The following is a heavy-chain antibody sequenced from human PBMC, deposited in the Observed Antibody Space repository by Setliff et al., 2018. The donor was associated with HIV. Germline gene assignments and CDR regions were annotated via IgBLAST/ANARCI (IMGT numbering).Heavy chain of an antibody. D-gene: IGHD3-10*01. J-gene: IGHJ1*01. CDR2: INHSGST. CDR1: GGSFSGYY. Sequence: SETLSLTCAVYGGSFSGYYWSWIRQPPGKGLEWIGEINHSGSTTYNPSLKSRVTISVDRSRDQFSLNLSTVTAAATAVYYCARGGPRVGAFEYFQHWGQGTLVTVSS. CDR3: ARGGPRVGAFEYFQH. V-gene: IGHV4-34*01.